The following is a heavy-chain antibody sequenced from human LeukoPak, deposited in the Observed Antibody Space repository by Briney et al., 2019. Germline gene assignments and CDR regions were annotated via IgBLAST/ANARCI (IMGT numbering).Heavy chain of an antibody. D-gene: IGHD3-10*01. CDR3: ARLRVSGSYLYYFDY. V-gene: IGHV4-4*09. CDR1: NGSISSYH. J-gene: IGHJ4*02. Sequence: SETLSLTCTVSNGSISSYHWSGVRQPPGKGLEWIGYILTSGTTNYNPSLKSRLTISVDTSKNRFTLKLSSVTAADTAVYYCARLRVSGSYLYYFDYWGQGTLVTVSS. CDR2: ILTSGTT.